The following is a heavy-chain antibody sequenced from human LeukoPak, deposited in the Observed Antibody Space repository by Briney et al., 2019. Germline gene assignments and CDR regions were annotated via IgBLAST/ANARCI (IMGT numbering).Heavy chain of an antibody. D-gene: IGHD6-13*01. CDR1: GFTFSSYW. Sequence: GGSLRLSCAVSGFTFSSYWMHWVRHAPGKGLVWVSRINSDGSSTSYADSVKGRFTISRDNARNTLYLQMNSLRAEDTAVYYCARDLPSIAAAGLGYWGQGTLVTVSS. CDR2: INSDGSST. J-gene: IGHJ4*02. V-gene: IGHV3-74*01. CDR3: ARDLPSIAAAGLGY.